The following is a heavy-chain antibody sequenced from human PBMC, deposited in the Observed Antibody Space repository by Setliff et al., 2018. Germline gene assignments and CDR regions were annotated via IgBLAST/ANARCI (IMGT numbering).Heavy chain of an antibody. CDR1: GGSITSYY. CDR2: RYKSGTP. J-gene: IGHJ3*02. Sequence: SETLSLTCTVSGGSITSYYWSWIRQPPGKGLEWIGYRYKSGTPRYNPSLNSRASISVDTSKDQFSLILRSVTAADTAVYYCARGRMRGSCSGPSCTYDPFDIWGQGTPVTVSS. CDR3: ARGRMRGSCSGPSCTYDPFDI. V-gene: IGHV4-59*12. D-gene: IGHD2-2*01.